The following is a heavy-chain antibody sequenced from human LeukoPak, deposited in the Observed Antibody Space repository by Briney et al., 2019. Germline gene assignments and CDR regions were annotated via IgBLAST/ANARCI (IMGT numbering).Heavy chain of an antibody. CDR3: ATNSYDYVWGSYRPREIDY. J-gene: IGHJ4*02. V-gene: IGHV1-18*01. D-gene: IGHD3-16*02. Sequence: ASVKVSCKASGYTFTSYGISWVRQAPGQGLEWMGWISAYNGNTNYAQKLQGRVTMTEDTSTDTAYMELSSLRSEDTAVYYCATNSYDYVWGSYRPREIDYWGQGTLVTVSS. CDR1: GYTFTSYG. CDR2: ISAYNGNT.